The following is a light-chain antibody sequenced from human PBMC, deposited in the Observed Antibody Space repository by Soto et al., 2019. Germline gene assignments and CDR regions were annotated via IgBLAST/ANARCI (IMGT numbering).Light chain of an antibody. CDR3: QQRSDWGT. Sequence: EIVLTQSPGTLSLSPGERATLSCRASQSVSNNYLAWYQQKPGQAPRLLIYGASSRATDIPDRFSGSGSGTDFTLTISSLEPEDFAVYYCQQRSDWGTFGGGTKVEIK. CDR2: GAS. V-gene: IGKV3D-20*02. CDR1: QSVSNNY. J-gene: IGKJ4*01.